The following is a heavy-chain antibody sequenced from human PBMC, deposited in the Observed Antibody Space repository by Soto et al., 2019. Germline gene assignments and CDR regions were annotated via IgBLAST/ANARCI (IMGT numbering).Heavy chain of an antibody. V-gene: IGHV3-21*01. CDR2: ISSSSSYI. CDR1: GFTFSSYS. J-gene: IGHJ6*02. Sequence: EVQLVESGGGLVKPGGSLRLSCAASGFTFSSYSMNWVRQAPGKGLEWVSSISSSSSYIYYADSVKGRFTISRDNAKNSLYLQMNSLRAEDTAVYYCASFIFGVVTDPPPAPYYYYGMDVWGQGTTVTVSS. CDR3: ASFIFGVVTDPPPAPYYYYGMDV. D-gene: IGHD3-3*02.